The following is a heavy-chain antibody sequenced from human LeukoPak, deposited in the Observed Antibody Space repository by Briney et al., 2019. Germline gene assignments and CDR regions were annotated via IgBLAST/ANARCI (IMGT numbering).Heavy chain of an antibody. Sequence: ASVKVSCKTSGYKFLSHGVSWVRQAPGQGLEWLGWIRADNGDIRFAQKFQGRFTMTTDTSTSTAHMELRSLRSDDTAVYYCARDWPTVIADFWGQGTLVTVSS. V-gene: IGHV1-18*04. CDR3: ARDWPTVIADF. CDR1: GYKFLSHG. D-gene: IGHD4-11*01. J-gene: IGHJ1*01. CDR2: IRADNGDI.